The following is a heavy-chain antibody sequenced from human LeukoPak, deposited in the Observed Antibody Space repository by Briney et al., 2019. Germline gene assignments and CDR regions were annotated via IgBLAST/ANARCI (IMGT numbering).Heavy chain of an antibody. D-gene: IGHD5-24*01. CDR1: GFTFSSYA. CDR2: VSGSGGST. CDR3: ARGDGYNFFDY. J-gene: IGHJ4*02. V-gene: IGHV3-23*01. Sequence: PGGSLRLSCAAPGFTFSSYAMSWVRQAPGKGLEWVSAVSGSGGSTYYADSVKGRFTISRDNSENTLYLQMKSLRAEDTAVYYCARGDGYNFFDYWGQGTLVTVSS.